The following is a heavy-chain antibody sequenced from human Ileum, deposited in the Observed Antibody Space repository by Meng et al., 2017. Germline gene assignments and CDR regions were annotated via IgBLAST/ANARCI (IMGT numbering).Heavy chain of an antibody. Sequence: QVQLQQSGPGLVRPSESRSLICTVSAASVTTSHYQWGWIRQPPGKGLEWIGYASTNYNPSLKSRLTISLDTSKNQVSLKLTSVTAADTAVYYCARDHWGSLDYWGQGILVTVSS. CDR2: AST. CDR3: ARDHWGSLDY. J-gene: IGHJ4*02. D-gene: IGHD7-27*01. CDR1: AASVTTSHYQ. V-gene: IGHV4-61*01.